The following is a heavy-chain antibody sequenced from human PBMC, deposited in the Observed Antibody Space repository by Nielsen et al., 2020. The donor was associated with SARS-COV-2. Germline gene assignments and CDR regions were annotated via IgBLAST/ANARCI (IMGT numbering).Heavy chain of an antibody. Sequence: ASVKVSCKASGYTFTGYYMHWVRQAPGQGLEWMGWINPNSGGTNYAQKFQGRVTMTRDTSISTAYMELSRLRSDDMAVYYCARVENHSYRWFDPWGQGTLVTVSS. CDR3: ARVENHSYRWFDP. CDR1: GYTFTGYY. CDR2: INPNSGGT. J-gene: IGHJ5*02. V-gene: IGHV1-2*02. D-gene: IGHD5-18*01.